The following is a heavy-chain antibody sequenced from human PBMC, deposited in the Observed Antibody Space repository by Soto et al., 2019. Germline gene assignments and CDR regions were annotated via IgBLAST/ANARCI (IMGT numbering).Heavy chain of an antibody. CDR3: ARGRAMVRGVIIKGDWFDP. CDR2: INHSGST. V-gene: IGHV4-34*01. Sequence: SETLSLTCAVYGGSFSGYYWSWIRQPPGKGLEWIGEINHSGSTNYNPSLKSRVTISVDTSKNQFSLKLSSVTAADTAVYYCARGRAMVRGVIIKGDWFDPWGQGTLVTVSS. CDR1: GGSFSGYY. J-gene: IGHJ5*02. D-gene: IGHD3-10*01.